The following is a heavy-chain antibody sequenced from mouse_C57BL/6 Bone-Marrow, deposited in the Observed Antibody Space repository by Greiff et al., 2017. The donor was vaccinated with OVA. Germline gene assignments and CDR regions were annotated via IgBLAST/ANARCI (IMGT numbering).Heavy chain of an antibody. Sequence: VQLQQSGPELVKPGASVKISCKASGYSFTGYYMNWVKQSPEKSLEWIGEINPSTGRTTYNQKFKAKATLTVDKSSSTAYMQLTSLTSEDSAVYYCARGGTSPFAYWGQGTLVTVSA. D-gene: IGHD4-1*01. V-gene: IGHV1-42*01. CDR2: INPSTGRT. CDR1: GYSFTGYY. J-gene: IGHJ3*01. CDR3: ARGGTSPFAY.